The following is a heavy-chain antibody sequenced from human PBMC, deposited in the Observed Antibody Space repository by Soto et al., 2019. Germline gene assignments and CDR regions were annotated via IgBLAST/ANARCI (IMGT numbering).Heavy chain of an antibody. Sequence: EVQLVESGGGLVKPGGSLRLSCAASGFTFSSYSMNWVRQAPGKGLEWVSAISGSGGSTYYADSVKGRFTISRDNSKNTLYLQMNSLRAEDTAVYYCAKDGSYYYYGMDVWGQGTTVTVSS. J-gene: IGHJ6*02. V-gene: IGHV3-23*04. CDR3: AKDGSYYYYGMDV. CDR1: GFTFSSYS. CDR2: ISGSGGST. D-gene: IGHD2-15*01.